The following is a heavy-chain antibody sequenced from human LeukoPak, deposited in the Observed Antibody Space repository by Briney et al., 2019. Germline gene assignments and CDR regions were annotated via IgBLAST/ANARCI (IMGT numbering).Heavy chain of an antibody. CDR2: LYYSGST. D-gene: IGHD2-15*01. CDR3: ARRGYCSGASCYSFDF. Sequence: PSDTLSLTCTVSGXSISSYYGSWIRQPPGKGLEWIAYLYYSGSTNYNPSLKSRVTISVDTSKTQFSLKLSPVTAADTAVYYCARRGYCSGASCYSFDFWGQGTLVTVSS. J-gene: IGHJ4*02. V-gene: IGHV4-59*08. CDR1: GXSISSYY.